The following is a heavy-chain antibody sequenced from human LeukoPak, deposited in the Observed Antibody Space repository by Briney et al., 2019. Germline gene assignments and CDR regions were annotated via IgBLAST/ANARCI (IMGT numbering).Heavy chain of an antibody. V-gene: IGHV3-23*01. J-gene: IGHJ4*02. CDR1: GFTFSSYS. D-gene: IGHD7-27*01. Sequence: PGGSLRLSCAASGFTFSSYSMNWVRQAPGKGLEWVASISGDGANTNYAESVKGRFTISRDNSKNTLYLQMNSLTGEDTAIYYCAKDPFHWGTIYFDYWGQGALVTVSS. CDR2: ISGDGANT. CDR3: AKDPFHWGTIYFDY.